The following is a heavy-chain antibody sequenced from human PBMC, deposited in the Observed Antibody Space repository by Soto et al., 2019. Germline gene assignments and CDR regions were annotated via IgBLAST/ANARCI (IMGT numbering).Heavy chain of an antibody. D-gene: IGHD3-3*01. V-gene: IGHV1-18*04. J-gene: IGHJ6*02. CDR2: ISAYNGNT. CDR3: ARDYYDFWSGYHTLNYYGMDV. Sequence: GASVKVSCKASGYTFTSYGISWVRQAPGQGLEWMGWISAYNGNTNYAQKLQGRVTMTTDTSTSTAYMELRSLRSDDTAVYYCARDYYDFWSGYHTLNYYGMDVWGPGTTVTVSS. CDR1: GYTFTSYG.